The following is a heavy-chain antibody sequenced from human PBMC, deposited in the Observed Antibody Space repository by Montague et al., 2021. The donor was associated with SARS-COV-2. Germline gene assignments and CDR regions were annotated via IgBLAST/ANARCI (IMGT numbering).Heavy chain of an antibody. CDR1: GFTFSRHE. D-gene: IGHD3-10*01. J-gene: IGHJ6*02. Sequence: SLRLSCAASGFTFSRHEVNWFRQAPGKGLEWVSYITSDGGIIYYSDFVEGRFTISRDNAKNSLYLHMNSLRVGDTAVYYCATLARGLFDHGMDVWGQGTTVTVSS. CDR3: ATLARGLFDHGMDV. CDR2: ITSDGGII. V-gene: IGHV3-48*03.